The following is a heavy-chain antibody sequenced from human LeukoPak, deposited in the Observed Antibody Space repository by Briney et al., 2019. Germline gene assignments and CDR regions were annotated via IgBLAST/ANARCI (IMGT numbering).Heavy chain of an antibody. V-gene: IGHV4-38-2*01. CDR3: ARVGRWTGERRVEWYFDL. Sequence: PTETLSLTCAVSGYSISSGYYWGCIRQPPGMGLEWIGKIYHTGSTNYNPSLKSRVTISGDPSKSQFSQKLSSVAAADTAVYYCARVGRWTGERRVEWYFDLWGRGTLVTVSS. J-gene: IGHJ2*01. CDR1: GYSISSGYY. CDR2: IYHTGST. D-gene: IGHD3/OR15-3a*01.